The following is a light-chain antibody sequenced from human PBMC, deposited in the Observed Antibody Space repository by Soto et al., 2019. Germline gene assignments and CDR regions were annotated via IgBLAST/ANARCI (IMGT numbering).Light chain of an antibody. Sequence: QSALTQPASVSGSPGQSITISCTGASSDVGDYDFVSWYLQHPGKVPKLIIYEVTKRPSGVSDRFSDSKSGNTASLTISGLQAEDEADYYCSSYTSSSTPLVFGTGTKLTVL. V-gene: IGLV2-14*01. CDR2: EVT. CDR1: SSDVGDYDF. J-gene: IGLJ1*01. CDR3: SSYTSSSTPLV.